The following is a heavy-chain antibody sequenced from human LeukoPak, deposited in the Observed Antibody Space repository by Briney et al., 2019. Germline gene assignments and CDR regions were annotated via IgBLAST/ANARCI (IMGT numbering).Heavy chain of an antibody. Sequence: SGGSLRLSCAASGFTFSNAWMSWVRQAPGKGLEWIGYLYLGGSTHYNPSLRTRVTISLDRSKNQLSLNLTSVTAADTAVYYCARASDYGAPRDASDIWGQGTTVTVSS. J-gene: IGHJ3*02. CDR1: GFTFSNAW. CDR3: ARASDYGAPRDASDI. D-gene: IGHD4-17*01. V-gene: IGHV4-4*02. CDR2: LYLGGST.